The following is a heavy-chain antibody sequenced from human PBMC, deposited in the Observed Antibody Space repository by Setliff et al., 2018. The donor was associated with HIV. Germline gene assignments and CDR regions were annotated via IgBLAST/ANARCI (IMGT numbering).Heavy chain of an antibody. CDR2: VSSRGDT. CDR1: DSGTYY. D-gene: IGHD3-3*01. Sequence: SETLSLTCTVSDSGTYYWSWIRQPAGKGLEWIGRVSSRGDTNYNPSLQSRVTISVDTSKNQFSLRLSSVAAGDTTVYYCARSIVPVASGYYYFEYWGQGTLVTVPQ. V-gene: IGHV4-4*07. J-gene: IGHJ4*02. CDR3: ARSIVPVASGYYYFEY.